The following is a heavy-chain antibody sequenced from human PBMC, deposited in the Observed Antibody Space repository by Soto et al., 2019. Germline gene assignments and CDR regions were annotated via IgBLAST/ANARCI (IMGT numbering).Heavy chain of an antibody. CDR1: GFTFSSYG. Sequence: QVQLVESGGGVVQPGRSLRLSCAASGFTFSSYGMHWVRQAPGKGLEWVAVISYDGSNKYYADSVKGRFTISRDNSKNTLYLQMNSLRAEDTAVYYCAKIPLLWFGELYAFDIWDQGTMVTVSS. CDR3: AKIPLLWFGELYAFDI. CDR2: ISYDGSNK. J-gene: IGHJ3*02. D-gene: IGHD3-10*01. V-gene: IGHV3-30*18.